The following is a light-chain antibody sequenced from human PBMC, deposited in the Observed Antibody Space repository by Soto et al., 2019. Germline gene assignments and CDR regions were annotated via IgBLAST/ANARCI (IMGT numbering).Light chain of an antibody. V-gene: IGKV3D-15*01. CDR2: GAS. CDR3: QRYNNWPLT. CDR1: QSVSSN. J-gene: IGKJ4*01. Sequence: EIVLTQSPGTLSLSPGERATLSCRASQSVSSNNLAWYQQRPGQAPRVVIYGASTRATGIPERFSGSGSGTDFTLTINSLQSEDFAIYYCQRYNNWPLTFGGGTKVDIK.